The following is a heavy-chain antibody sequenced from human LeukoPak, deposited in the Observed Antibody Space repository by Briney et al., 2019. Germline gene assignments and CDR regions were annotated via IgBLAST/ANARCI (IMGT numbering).Heavy chain of an antibody. Sequence: ASVKVSCKASGGIFNSYAISWVRQAPGQGLEWMGGIIPIFGTPKYAQKFQGRVTITADESTSTAYMELGSLRSEDTAVYYCARGLRQINYSNYELDSWGQGTLVTVSS. CDR1: GGIFNSYA. CDR2: IIPIFGTP. J-gene: IGHJ4*02. CDR3: ARGLRQINYSNYELDS. V-gene: IGHV1-69*13. D-gene: IGHD4-11*01.